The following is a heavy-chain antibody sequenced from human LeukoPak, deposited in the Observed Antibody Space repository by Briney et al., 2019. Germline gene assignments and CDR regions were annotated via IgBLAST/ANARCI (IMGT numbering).Heavy chain of an antibody. CDR1: GFTFSSYS. CDR2: ISSSSSYI. CDR3: AKDQAYYYDSSGYRPDY. Sequence: GGSLRLSCAASGFTFSSYSMNWVRQAPGKGLEWVSSISSSSSYIYYADSVKGRFTISRDNAKNSLYLQMDSLRDEDTAVYYCAKDQAYYYDSSGYRPDYWGQGTLVTVSS. V-gene: IGHV3-21*01. J-gene: IGHJ4*02. D-gene: IGHD3-22*01.